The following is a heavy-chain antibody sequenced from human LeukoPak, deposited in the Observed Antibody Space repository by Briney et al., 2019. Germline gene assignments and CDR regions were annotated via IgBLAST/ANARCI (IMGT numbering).Heavy chain of an antibody. CDR3: ARDFSLQLFDY. Sequence: PGGSLRLSCAGSGFTFSSYAMSWVRQAPGKGLEWVAVIWSDGSYKYYADSVKGRFTISRDDSKNTLYLQMNSLRAEDTAVYYCARDFSLQLFDYWGQGTLVTVFS. D-gene: IGHD5-24*01. CDR2: IWSDGSYK. CDR1: GFTFSSYA. V-gene: IGHV3-33*08. J-gene: IGHJ4*02.